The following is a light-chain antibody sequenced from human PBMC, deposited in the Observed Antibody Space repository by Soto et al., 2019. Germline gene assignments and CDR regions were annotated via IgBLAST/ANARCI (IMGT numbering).Light chain of an antibody. CDR1: SSDVGGDDD. CDR3: SSYTTNSTRV. J-gene: IGLJ1*01. CDR2: DVS. Sequence: QSVLTQPASVSGSPGQSITISCSGISSDVGGDDDVSWYQQHPGKAPKLVIYDVSNRPSGVSNRFSGSKSGNTASLTISGLQAEDDSDYYCSSYTTNSTRVFGTGPKVTVL. V-gene: IGLV2-14*01.